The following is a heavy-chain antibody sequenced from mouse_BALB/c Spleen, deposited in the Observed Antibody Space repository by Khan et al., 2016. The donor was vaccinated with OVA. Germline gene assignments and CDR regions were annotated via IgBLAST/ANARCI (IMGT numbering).Heavy chain of an antibody. CDR1: GFSLTSYG. V-gene: IGHV2-3*01. J-gene: IGHJ4*01. CDR2: IWGDGST. D-gene: IGHD2-3*01. CDR3: AKFDGIFYAVDY. Sequence: VKLQESGPGLVAPSQSLSITCTVSGFSLTSYGVNWVRQPPGKGLEWLGVIWGDGSTNYPSALISRLSISKDNSKSQVFVKLNSLQTDDTATYYCAKFDGIFYAVDYWGQGTSVTVSS.